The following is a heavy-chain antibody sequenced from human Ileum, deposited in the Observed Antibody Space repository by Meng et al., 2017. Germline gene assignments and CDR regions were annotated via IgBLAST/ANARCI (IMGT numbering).Heavy chain of an antibody. J-gene: IGHJ4*01. D-gene: IGHD6-6*01. CDR3: GRGRASFYFDF. CDR1: GFTFSNYA. V-gene: IGHV1-3*01. Sequence: QVQVVQSGAEVKKPGASVRISCKASGFTFSNYAIYWVRHAPGQSLEWLGWIHAGSGDTKFSQTFQGRLTFDRDTSADTVYMELSSLTSGDRAVYYCGRGRASFYFDFLGQGTLVTVSS. CDR2: IHAGSGDT.